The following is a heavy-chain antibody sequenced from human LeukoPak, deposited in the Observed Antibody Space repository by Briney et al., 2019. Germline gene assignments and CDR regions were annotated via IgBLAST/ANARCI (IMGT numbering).Heavy chain of an antibody. CDR3: ARESPYSLYFDY. Sequence: ASVKLSCKASGYTFTSYGTSWVRLAPGQGLEWMGWISAYNGNTNYAQKLQGRVTMTTDTSTTTAYMELRSLRSDNTAVYYCARESPYSLYFDYWGQGTLVTVSS. D-gene: IGHD2-21*01. J-gene: IGHJ4*02. V-gene: IGHV1-18*01. CDR1: GYTFTSYG. CDR2: ISAYNGNT.